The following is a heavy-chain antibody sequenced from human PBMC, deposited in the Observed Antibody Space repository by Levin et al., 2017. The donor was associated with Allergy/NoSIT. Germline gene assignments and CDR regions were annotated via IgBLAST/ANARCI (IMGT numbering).Heavy chain of an antibody. J-gene: IGHJ4*02. Sequence: GESLKISCQASGYTFTRYAMHWVRQAPGQGLEWMGWIKIDNGDTKYSQKLQGRATITRDTSANTAYMELSSLTSEDTAVYYCAKDSSYSGSSDYWGQGTLVTVSS. CDR2: IKIDNGDT. V-gene: IGHV1-3*04. CDR3: AKDSSYSGSSDY. D-gene: IGHD5-12*01. CDR1: GYTFTRYA.